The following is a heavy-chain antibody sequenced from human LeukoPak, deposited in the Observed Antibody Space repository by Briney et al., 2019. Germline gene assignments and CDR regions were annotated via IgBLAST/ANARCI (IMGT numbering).Heavy chain of an antibody. D-gene: IGHD6-19*01. V-gene: IGHV3-21*01. J-gene: IGHJ6*03. CDR1: GFTFTTYS. CDR3: ARNSGYDYYMDV. Sequence: PGGSLRLSCAASGFTFTTYSTNWVRQAPGKGLEWVSSISSNSNYIYYADSVKGRFTISRDNAKNSLYLQMNSLRAEDTAVYYCARNSGYDYYMDVWGKGTTVTVSS. CDR2: ISSNSNYI.